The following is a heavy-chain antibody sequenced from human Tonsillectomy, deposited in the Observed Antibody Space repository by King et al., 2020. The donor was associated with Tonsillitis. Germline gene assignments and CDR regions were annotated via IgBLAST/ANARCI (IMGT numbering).Heavy chain of an antibody. D-gene: IGHD6-13*01. CDR3: AREVARWYGDYHYMDV. CDR1: GFTFDDYG. Sequence: VQLVQSGGGVVRPGGSLRLSCAASGFTFDDYGMSWVRQAPGKGLEWVSGINWNGGSTGYADSVKGRFTISRDNAKNSLYLQMNSLRAEDTALYHCAREVARWYGDYHYMDVWGKGTTVTVSS. V-gene: IGHV3-20*01. J-gene: IGHJ6*03. CDR2: INWNGGST.